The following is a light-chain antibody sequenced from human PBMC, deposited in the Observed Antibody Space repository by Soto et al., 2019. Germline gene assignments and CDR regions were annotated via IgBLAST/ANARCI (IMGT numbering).Light chain of an antibody. CDR1: SSNVGSNY. CDR2: DNN. Sequence: QSVLTQPPSVSAAPGQKVTISCSGSSSNVGSNYVSWYQQLPGTAPKLLIYDNNKRPSGIPGRFSGSKSGTSATLDITGLQTGAEADYYCATWDRSLSVYVLFGGGTKVTVL. V-gene: IGLV1-51*01. CDR3: ATWDRSLSVYVL. J-gene: IGLJ2*01.